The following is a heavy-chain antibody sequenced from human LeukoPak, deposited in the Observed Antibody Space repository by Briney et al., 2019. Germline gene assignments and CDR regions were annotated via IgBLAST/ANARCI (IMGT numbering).Heavy chain of an antibody. Sequence: SQTLSLTCTVSGGSISSGGYYWSWIRQHPGKGLEWIGYIYYSGSNYYNPSLKSRVTISVDTSKNQFYLKLSSVTAADTAVYYCARGHKDSGYDFHRFDPWGQGTLVTVSS. J-gene: IGHJ5*02. CDR2: IYYSGSN. V-gene: IGHV4-31*03. CDR1: GGSISSGGYY. CDR3: ARGHKDSGYDFHRFDP. D-gene: IGHD5-12*01.